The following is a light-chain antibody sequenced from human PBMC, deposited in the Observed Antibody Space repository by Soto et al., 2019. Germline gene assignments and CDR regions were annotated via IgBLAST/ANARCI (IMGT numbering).Light chain of an antibody. J-gene: IGLJ1*01. CDR1: SSNMRTNT. CDR3: VAWDDNIDAHV. CDR2: VND. V-gene: IGLV1-44*01. Sequence: QSVLTHPPSASGTPRQTVTISCFGGSSNMRTNTVGWYQQLPGAAPKVLIYVNDKRPSGVPDRVSGSNSGTSASLTICGFQSEDEADYYCVAWDDNIDAHVFGTGSKVTVL.